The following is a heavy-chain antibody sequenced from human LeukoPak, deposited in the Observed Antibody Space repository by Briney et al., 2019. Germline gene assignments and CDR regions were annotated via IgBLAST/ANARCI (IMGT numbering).Heavy chain of an antibody. V-gene: IGHV3-9*01. Sequence: GGSLRLSCAASGFTFDDYAMHWVRQAPGKGLEWVSGISWNSGSIGYADSVEGRFTISRDNAKNSLYLQMNSLRAEDTALYYCAKAGSSGYYFSPDYWGQGTLVTVSS. J-gene: IGHJ4*02. D-gene: IGHD3-22*01. CDR1: GFTFDDYA. CDR3: AKAGSSGYYFSPDY. CDR2: ISWNSGSI.